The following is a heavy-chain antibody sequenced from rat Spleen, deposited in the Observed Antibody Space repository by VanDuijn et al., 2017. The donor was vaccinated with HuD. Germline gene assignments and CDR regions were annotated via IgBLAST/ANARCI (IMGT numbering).Heavy chain of an antibody. CDR1: GFTFTHYY. CDR3: TTGVTTLVDY. D-gene: IGHD1-1*01. V-gene: IGHV5-27*01. J-gene: IGHJ2*01. CDR2: ISSGGGRT. Sequence: EVKLVESGGGLVQPGRSLKLSCAASGFTFTHYYMAWVRQAPTKGLEWVAYISSGGGRTYYRDSVKGRFTISRDNAKSTLYRQMDSLRSEDTATYYCTTGVTTLVDYWCQGVMVTVSS.